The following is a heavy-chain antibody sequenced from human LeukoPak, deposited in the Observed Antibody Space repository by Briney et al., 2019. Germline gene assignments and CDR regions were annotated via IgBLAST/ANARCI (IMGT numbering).Heavy chain of an antibody. J-gene: IGHJ4*02. CDR2: IYYSGST. CDR3: ARHRYYDSSGYVYFDY. D-gene: IGHD3-22*01. CDR1: GGSISSYY. V-gene: IGHV4-59*08. Sequence: SETLFLTCTVSGGSISSYYWSWIRQPPGKGLEWIGYIYYSGSTNYNPSLKTRVTTSVDTSKNQFSLKLSSVTAADTAVYYCARHRYYDSSGYVYFDYWGQGTLVTVSS.